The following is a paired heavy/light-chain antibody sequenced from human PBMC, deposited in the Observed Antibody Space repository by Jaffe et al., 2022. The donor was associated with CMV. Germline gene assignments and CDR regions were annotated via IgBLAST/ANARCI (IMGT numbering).Heavy chain of an antibody. D-gene: IGHD3-3*01. Sequence: EVQLVESGGGLVQPGRSLRLSCAASGFTFDDYAMHWVRQAPGKGLEWVSGISWNSGSIGYADSVKGRFTISRDNAKNSLYLQMNSLRAEDTALYYCAKGGFLEWFHTTPGFDPWGQGTLVTVSS. J-gene: IGHJ5*02. V-gene: IGHV3-9*01. CDR1: GFTFDDYA. CDR3: AKGGFLEWFHTTPGFDP. CDR2: ISWNSGSI.
Light chain of an antibody. CDR2: RNN. Sequence: QSVLTQPPSASGTPGQRVTISCSGSSSNIGSNYVYWYQQLPGTAPKLLIYRNNQRPSGVPDRFSGSKSGTSASLAISGLRSEDEADYYCAAWDDSLSGNWVFGGGTKLTVL. CDR3: AAWDDSLSGNWV. V-gene: IGLV1-47*01. J-gene: IGLJ3*02. CDR1: SSNIGSNY.